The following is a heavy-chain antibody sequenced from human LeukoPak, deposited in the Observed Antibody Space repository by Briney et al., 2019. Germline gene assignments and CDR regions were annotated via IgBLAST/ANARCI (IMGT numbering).Heavy chain of an antibody. CDR2: IYYSGST. D-gene: IGHD3-3*01. CDR1: GGSISSGDYY. CDR3: ARSTAGHYDFWSDGYYYYMDV. J-gene: IGHJ6*03. V-gene: IGHV4-61*08. Sequence: NTSETLSLTCTVSGGSISSGDYYWSWIRQPPGKGLEWIGYIYYSGSTNYNPSLKSRVTISVDTSKNQFSLKLSSVTAADTAVYYCARSTAGHYDFWSDGYYYYMDVWGKGTTVTVSS.